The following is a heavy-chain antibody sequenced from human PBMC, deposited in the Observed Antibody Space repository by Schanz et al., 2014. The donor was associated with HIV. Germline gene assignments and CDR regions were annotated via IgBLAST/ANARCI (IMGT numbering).Heavy chain of an antibody. CDR2: MNPNSGNT. V-gene: IGHV1-8*02. CDR3: ARGLKWEGLMDV. Sequence: QVQLVQSGTEVKKPGSLVKVSCKPSGGTFRSFAISWVRQAPGQGLEWMGWMNPNSGNTGYAQKFQGRVTMTRNTSISTAYMELSSLRSEDTAVYYCARGLKWEGLMDVWGQGTLVRVSS. J-gene: IGHJ4*02. CDR1: GGTFRSFA. D-gene: IGHD1-26*01.